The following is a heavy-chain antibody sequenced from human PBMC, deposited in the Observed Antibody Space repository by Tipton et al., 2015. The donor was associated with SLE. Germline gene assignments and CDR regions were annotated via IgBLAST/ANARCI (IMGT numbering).Heavy chain of an antibody. D-gene: IGHD2-15*01. V-gene: IGHV4-4*08. CDR2: IYYSGST. Sequence: TLSLTCTVSGGSINGQFWSWIRQPPGKGLEWIAYIYYSGSTQYNPSLKSRVTISVDTSENQFSLELSSVSAADTAVYYCARDKYCTGGSCFDWYFDVWGHGTLVTVSS. CDR1: GGSINGQF. J-gene: IGHJ2*01. CDR3: ARDKYCTGGSCFDWYFDV.